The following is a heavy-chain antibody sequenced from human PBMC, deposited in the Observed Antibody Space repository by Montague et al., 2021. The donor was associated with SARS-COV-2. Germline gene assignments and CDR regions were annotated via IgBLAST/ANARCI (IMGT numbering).Heavy chain of an antibody. D-gene: IGHD3-22*01. V-gene: IGHV4-34*01. J-gene: IGHJ5*02. CDR1: GGSVSDYY. CDR2: INHSGST. CDR3: ARGPRITMIVVVITDIWFDP. Sequence: TLSLTCAVYGGSVSDYYWSWIRQPPGKGLEWIGEINHSGSTNYNPSLKSRVTTSVDTSKNQFSLKLTSVTAADTAVYYCARGPRITMIVVVITDIWFDPWGQGTLVTVSS.